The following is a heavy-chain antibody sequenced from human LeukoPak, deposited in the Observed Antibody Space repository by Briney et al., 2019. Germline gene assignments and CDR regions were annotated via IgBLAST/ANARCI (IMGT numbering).Heavy chain of an antibody. V-gene: IGHV4-39*01. CDR2: IYYSGST. CDR1: GGSISSTSYY. D-gene: IGHD4-11*01. J-gene: IGHJ5*02. Sequence: KASEILSLTCTVSGGSISSTSYYWDWIRQSRGKGLEWIGTIYYSGSTDYNPSLKSRVTMSVETSKNQFSLKLSSVTAADTAVYYRARNISTVANGARYNWFDPWGQGTLVTVSS. CDR3: ARNISTVANGARYNWFDP.